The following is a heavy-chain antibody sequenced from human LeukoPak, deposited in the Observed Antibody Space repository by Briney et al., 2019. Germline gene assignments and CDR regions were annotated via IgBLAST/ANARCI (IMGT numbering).Heavy chain of an antibody. Sequence: PGGSLRLSCAASGFTFSDYYMSWLRQAPGKGLEWVSYISSSSSHTNYADSVKGRFTISRDNAKNSLYLQMNSLRAEDTAVYYCARFKREWLRSEYYFDYWGQGTLVTVSS. CDR2: ISSSSSHT. D-gene: IGHD5-12*01. J-gene: IGHJ4*02. V-gene: IGHV3-11*06. CDR3: ARFKREWLRSEYYFDY. CDR1: GFTFSDYY.